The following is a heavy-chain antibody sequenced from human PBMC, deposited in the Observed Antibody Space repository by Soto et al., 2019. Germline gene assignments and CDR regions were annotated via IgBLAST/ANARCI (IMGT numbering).Heavy chain of an antibody. Sequence: SETLSLTCTVSDVSGASISSASYYWSWVRQHPGKGLEWIGFIGYTGDTQYNPSLKSRLAMSIDTSKNQFSLSLNSVTAADTAVYYRASAEVAGYQPTAGYFDYWGQGTLVTVSS. CDR3: ASAEVAGYQPTAGYFDY. V-gene: IGHV4-31*03. D-gene: IGHD6-19*01. CDR2: IGYTGDT. J-gene: IGHJ4*03. CDR1: DVSGASISSASYY.